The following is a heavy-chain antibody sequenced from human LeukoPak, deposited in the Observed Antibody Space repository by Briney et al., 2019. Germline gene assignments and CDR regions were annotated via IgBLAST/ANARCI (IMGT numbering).Heavy chain of an antibody. J-gene: IGHJ6*02. D-gene: IGHD5-18*01. CDR2: ISSSSSTI. CDR1: GFTFSSSA. V-gene: IGHV3-48*01. Sequence: GGSLRLSCAASGFTFSSSAMSWVRQAPGKGLEWVSYISSSSSTIYYADSVKGRFTISRDNAKNSLYLQMNSLRAEDTAVYYCARDDSYGSLVYYYGMDVWGQGTTVTVSS. CDR3: ARDDSYGSLVYYYGMDV.